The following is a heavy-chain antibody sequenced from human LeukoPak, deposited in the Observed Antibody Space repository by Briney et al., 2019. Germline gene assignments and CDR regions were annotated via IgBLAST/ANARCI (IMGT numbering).Heavy chain of an antibody. J-gene: IGHJ4*02. CDR2: INHNGEMI. CDR1: GFTFSNYV. CDR3: ARDNDWAFHY. D-gene: IGHD3-9*01. Sequence: GGSLRLSCAASGFTFSNYVMSWVRQAPGKGLEWGSYINHNGEMIFYPDFVKGRFTISRDNAKSSLYLQMNSLRDKDTAVYYCARDNDWAFHYWGQGTLVTVSS. V-gene: IGHV3-48*02.